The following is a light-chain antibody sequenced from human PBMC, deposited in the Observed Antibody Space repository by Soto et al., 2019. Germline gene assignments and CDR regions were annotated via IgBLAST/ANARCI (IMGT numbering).Light chain of an antibody. CDR3: QYYDSSLSGVV. Sequence: QSVLTQPPSVSGAPGQRVTISCTGSSSNIGAGYDVHWYQQLPGTAPKLLIYGNSNRPSGVPDRFSGSKSGTSASLAITGLQAEDEGDYYCQYYDSSLSGVVFGGGTKHTV. J-gene: IGLJ2*01. CDR1: SSNIGAGYD. V-gene: IGLV1-40*01. CDR2: GNS.